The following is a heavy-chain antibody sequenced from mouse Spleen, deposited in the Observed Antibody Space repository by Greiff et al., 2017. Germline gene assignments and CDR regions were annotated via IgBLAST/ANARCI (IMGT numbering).Heavy chain of an antibody. CDR3: AREWAMTGGDSWFAY. D-gene: IGHD2-3*01. V-gene: IGHV5-9-3*01. Sequence: EVQLVESGGGLVKPGGSLKLSCAASGFTFSSYAMSWVRQTPEKRLEWVATISSGGSYTYYPDSVKGRFTISRDNAKNTLYLQMSSLRSEDTAMYYCAREWAMTGGDSWFAYWGQGTLVTVSA. CDR1: GFTFSSYA. CDR2: ISSGGSYT. J-gene: IGHJ3*01.